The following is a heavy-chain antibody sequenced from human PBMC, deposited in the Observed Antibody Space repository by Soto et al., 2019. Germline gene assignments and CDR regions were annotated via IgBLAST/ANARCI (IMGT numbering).Heavy chain of an antibody. CDR2: TYYRSKWYN. D-gene: IGHD2-15*01. Sequence: QSQTLSLTCAISGDSVSSNSAAWNWIRQSPSRGLEWLGRTYYRSKWYNDYAVSVKSRITINPDTSKNQFSLQLNSVTPEDTAVYYCASSKIGGYCSGGSCYPLGPVDYWGQGTLVTVSS. CDR3: ASSKIGGYCSGGSCYPLGPVDY. V-gene: IGHV6-1*01. J-gene: IGHJ4*02. CDR1: GDSVSSNSAA.